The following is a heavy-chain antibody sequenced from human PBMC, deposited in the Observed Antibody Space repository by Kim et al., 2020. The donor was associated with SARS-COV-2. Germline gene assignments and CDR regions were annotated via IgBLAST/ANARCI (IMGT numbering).Heavy chain of an antibody. CDR1: GFTFDDYA. D-gene: IGHD5-12*01. V-gene: IGHV3-9*01. CDR3: AKDSGYGYNWFDP. Sequence: GGSLRLSCAACGFTFDDYAMHWVRQAPGKGLEWVSGISWNSGSIGYADSVKGRFTISRDNAKNSLYLQMNSLRAEDTALYYCAKDSGYGYNWFDPWGQGTLVTVSA. CDR2: ISWNSGSI. J-gene: IGHJ5*02.